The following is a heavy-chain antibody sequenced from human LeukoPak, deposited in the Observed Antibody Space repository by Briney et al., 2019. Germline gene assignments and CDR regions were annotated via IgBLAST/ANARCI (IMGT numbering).Heavy chain of an antibody. J-gene: IGHJ4*02. CDR3: ARDRCSSTSCPREVGFDY. Sequence: GASVKVSCKASGYTFTSYGISWVRQAPGQRLEWMGWISAYNGNTNYAQKLQGRVTMTTDTSTSTAYMELRSLRSDDTAVYYCARDRCSSTSCPREVGFDYWGQGTLVTVSS. CDR2: ISAYNGNT. CDR1: GYTFTSYG. D-gene: IGHD2-2*01. V-gene: IGHV1-18*01.